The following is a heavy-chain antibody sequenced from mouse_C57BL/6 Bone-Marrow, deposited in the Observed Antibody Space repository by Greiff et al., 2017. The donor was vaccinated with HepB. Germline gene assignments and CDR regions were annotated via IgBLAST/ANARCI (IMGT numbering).Heavy chain of an antibody. CDR3: ARGDGDDEGY. V-gene: IGHV1-82*01. D-gene: IGHD2-2*01. CDR1: GYAFSSSW. CDR2: IYPGDGDT. J-gene: IGHJ2*01. Sequence: VQRVESGPELVKPGASVKISCKASGYAFSSSWMNWVKQRPGKGLEWIGRIYPGDGDTNYNGKFKGKATLTADKSSSTAYMQLSSLTSEDSAVYFCARGDGDDEGYWGQGTTLTVSS.